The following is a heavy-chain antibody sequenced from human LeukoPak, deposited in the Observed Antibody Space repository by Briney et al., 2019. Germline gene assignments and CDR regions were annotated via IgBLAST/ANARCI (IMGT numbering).Heavy chain of an antibody. Sequence: SETLSLTCAVYGGSFSGYYWSWIRQPPGKGLEWIGEINHSGSTNYNPSLKSRVTISVDTSKNQFSLKLSSVTAADTAVYYCARAREGMATPPRFDYWGQGTLVTVSS. V-gene: IGHV4-34*01. CDR2: INHSGST. D-gene: IGHD5-24*01. CDR3: ARAREGMATPPRFDY. J-gene: IGHJ4*02. CDR1: GGSFSGYY.